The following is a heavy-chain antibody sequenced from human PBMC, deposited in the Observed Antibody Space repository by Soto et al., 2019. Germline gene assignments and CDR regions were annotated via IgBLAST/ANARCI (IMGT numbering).Heavy chain of an antibody. V-gene: IGHV3-15*07. CDR1: GFSITNTW. Sequence: GGSLRLSCAASGFSITNTWMHWVRQAPGKGLEWVGRVKSKADGWTADYAAPVKGRFTVSRDDSKNTAYLQMNSLKTEDTAVYYCTRQFSGWSYHSYYMDVWGKGTTVTV. J-gene: IGHJ6*03. CDR3: TRQFSGWSYHSYYMDV. D-gene: IGHD6-19*01. CDR2: VKSKADGWTA.